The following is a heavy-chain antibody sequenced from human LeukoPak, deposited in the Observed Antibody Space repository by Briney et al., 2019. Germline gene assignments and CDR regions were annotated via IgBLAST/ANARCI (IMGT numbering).Heavy chain of an antibody. CDR1: GYTFSSYG. D-gene: IGHD3-16*01. Sequence: GASLKVSCKASGYTFSSYGISWVRQAPGQGLEWMGWISAYNGNTNFAQEFQGRVTMTTDTSTSTASMELRSLRSDDTAVYYCAREGEEARLRRDPGFDYWGQGTLVTVSS. V-gene: IGHV1-18*01. J-gene: IGHJ4*02. CDR2: ISAYNGNT. CDR3: AREGEEARLRRDPGFDY.